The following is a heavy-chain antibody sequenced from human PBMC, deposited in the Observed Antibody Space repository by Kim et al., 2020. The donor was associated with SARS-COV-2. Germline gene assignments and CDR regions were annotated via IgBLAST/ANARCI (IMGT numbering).Heavy chain of an antibody. CDR1: GGSISTRTYS. Sequence: SETLSLTCSVSGGSISTRTYSWGWIRQPPGKGLEWIGNINYRGTTYYNLSLKSRVAMSVDTSKNQFSLKLNSVTAAATAIYYCSGLGWVACSDDSWGQGT. CDR3: SGLGWVACSDDS. V-gene: IGHV4-39*01. CDR2: INYRGTT. J-gene: IGHJ4*02. D-gene: IGHD2-15*01.